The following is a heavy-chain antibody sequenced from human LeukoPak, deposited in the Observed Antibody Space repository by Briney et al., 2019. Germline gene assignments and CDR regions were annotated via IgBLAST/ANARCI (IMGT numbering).Heavy chain of an antibody. D-gene: IGHD3-16*01. Sequence: GGSLRLSCAASGFTVSSNYMSWVRQAPGKGLEWVSVIYSGGGTYYADSVKGRFTISRDNSKNTLYLQMNSLRAEDTAVYYCARALGAYAFDIWGQGTMVTVSS. CDR2: IYSGGGT. CDR3: ARALGAYAFDI. J-gene: IGHJ3*02. CDR1: GFTVSSNY. V-gene: IGHV3-53*01.